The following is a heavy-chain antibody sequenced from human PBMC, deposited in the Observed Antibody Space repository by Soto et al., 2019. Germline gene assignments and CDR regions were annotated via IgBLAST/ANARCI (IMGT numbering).Heavy chain of an antibody. J-gene: IGHJ6*03. Sequence: QLQLQESGPGLVKPSETLSLTCTVSGGSISSSSYYWAWIRQPPGKGLEWIGSIHYSGSTYYSPSLRRRVTMSVDTAKNQFSLRLTSVTAADTSVYYCARHGYYYGSGNDMDVWGKGTTVTASS. CDR2: IHYSGST. CDR3: ARHGYYYGSGNDMDV. V-gene: IGHV4-39*01. CDR1: GGSISSSSYY. D-gene: IGHD3-10*01.